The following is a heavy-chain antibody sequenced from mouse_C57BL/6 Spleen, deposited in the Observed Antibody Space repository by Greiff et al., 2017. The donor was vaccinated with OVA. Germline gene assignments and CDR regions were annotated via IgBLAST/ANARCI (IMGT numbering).Heavy chain of an antibody. CDR3: TRSPDFDD. CDR2: IDPETGGT. J-gene: IGHJ2*01. Sequence: VQLQQSGAELVRPGASVTLSCKASGYTFTDYEMHWVKQTPVHGLEWIGAIDPETGGTAYNQKFKGQAILTADKSSRTAYMELRSLTSEDSAVYYCTRSPDFDDWGQGTTLTVSS. V-gene: IGHV1-15*01. CDR1: GYTFTDYE.